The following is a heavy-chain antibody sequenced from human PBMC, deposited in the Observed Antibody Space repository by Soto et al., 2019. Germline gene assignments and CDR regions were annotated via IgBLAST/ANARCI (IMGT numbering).Heavy chain of an antibody. V-gene: IGHV1-18*01. CDR3: ARAYCGGDCYSEGPDNWFDP. CDR1: GGTFTSSA. J-gene: IGHJ5*02. D-gene: IGHD2-21*02. Sequence: ASVKVSCKASGGTFTSSAISWVRQAPGQGLEWMGWISAYNGNTNYAQKLQGRVTMTTDTFTSTAYMELRSLRSDDTAVYYCARAYCGGDCYSEGPDNWFDPWGKGTLVTVSS. CDR2: ISAYNGNT.